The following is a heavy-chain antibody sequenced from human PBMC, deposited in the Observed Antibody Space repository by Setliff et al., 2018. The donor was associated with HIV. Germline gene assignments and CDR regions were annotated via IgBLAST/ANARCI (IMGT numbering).Heavy chain of an antibody. D-gene: IGHD3-22*01. CDR1: GGSASNSRYY. CDR3: ASRVCYYDSNNFLREEGFDP. V-gene: IGHV4-39*01. Sequence: LSLTCTVSGGSASNSRYYWAWIRQPPGKGLEYIGSIHYNEKTYYNPSLKSRVTISIDASKNQFSLNLTSVTAADTAVYYCASRVCYYDSNNFLREEGFDPWGQGTQVTVSS. CDR2: IHYNEKT. J-gene: IGHJ5*02.